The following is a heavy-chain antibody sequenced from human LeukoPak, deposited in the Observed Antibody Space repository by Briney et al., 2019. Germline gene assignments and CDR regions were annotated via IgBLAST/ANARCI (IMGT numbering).Heavy chain of an antibody. V-gene: IGHV4-4*02. J-gene: IGHJ5*02. CDR3: AGIAVAGRGRWFDP. CDR2: IYHSGST. D-gene: IGHD6-19*01. CDR1: GGSVSSSNW. Sequence: SETLSLTCAVSGGSVSSSNWWSWVRQPPGKGLEWIGEIYHSGSTNYNPSLKSRVTISVDKSKNQFSLKLSSVTAADTAVYYCAGIAVAGRGRWFDPWGQGTLVTVSS.